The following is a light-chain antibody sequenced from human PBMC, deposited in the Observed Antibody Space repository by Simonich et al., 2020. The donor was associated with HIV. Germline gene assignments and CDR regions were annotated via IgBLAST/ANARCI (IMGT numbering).Light chain of an antibody. V-gene: IGLV2-23*01. J-gene: IGLJ2*01. Sequence: QSALTQPASVSGSPGQSITLSCTGTTSDVGSYNLVSWYQQHPGKAPKLMIYEGSKRPAGVSDRFSGSKFGNTASLTISGLQAEDEADYYCCSYAGTSTVIFGGGTKLTVL. CDR1: TSDVGSYNL. CDR2: EGS. CDR3: CSYAGTSTVI.